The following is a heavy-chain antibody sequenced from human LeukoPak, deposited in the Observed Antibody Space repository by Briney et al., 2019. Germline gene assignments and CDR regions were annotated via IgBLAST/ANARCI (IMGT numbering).Heavy chain of an antibody. D-gene: IGHD3-16*01. CDR2: TYYRSKWYN. CDR1: GDSFSGNSIA. CDR3: ARVRGGGFSDY. V-gene: IGHV6-1*01. Sequence: PSQTLSLTCDISGDSFSGNSIAWNWIRQSPSRGLEWLGRTYYRSKWYNDYAGSLKSRITINTDTSKNQLPLQLNSVTPEDTAVYYCARVRGGGFSDYWGQGTLVTVSS. J-gene: IGHJ4*02.